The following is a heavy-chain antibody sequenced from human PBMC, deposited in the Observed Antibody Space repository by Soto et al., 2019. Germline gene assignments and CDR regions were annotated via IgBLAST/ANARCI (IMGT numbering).Heavy chain of an antibody. D-gene: IGHD4-17*01. V-gene: IGHV3-30*02. Sequence: PGGSLRLSCAASGFTFSSYGMHWVRQAPGKGLEWVAVIWYDGSNKYYADSVKGRFTISRDNSKNTLYLQMNSLRAEDTAVYYCAKGAHDYGDYVIPIWGQGTLVTVSS. CDR3: AKGAHDYGDYVIPI. CDR1: GFTFSSYG. CDR2: IWYDGSNK. J-gene: IGHJ4*02.